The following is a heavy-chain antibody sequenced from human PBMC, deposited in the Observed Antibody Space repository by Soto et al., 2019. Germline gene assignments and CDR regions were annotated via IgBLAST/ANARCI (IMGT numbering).Heavy chain of an antibody. D-gene: IGHD3-3*01. V-gene: IGHV1-8*01. CDR3: ARGTEWRKAADY. CDR2: MNPNSGNT. J-gene: IGHJ4*02. CDR1: GYTFTSYD. Sequence: QVQLVQSGAEVKKPGASVKVSCKASGYTFTSYDINWVRQATGQGLEWMGWMNPNSGNTGYAQKFQGRVTMTRNTSISTAYMELSSLRSEDSAVYYSARGTEWRKAADYWGQGTLVTVSS.